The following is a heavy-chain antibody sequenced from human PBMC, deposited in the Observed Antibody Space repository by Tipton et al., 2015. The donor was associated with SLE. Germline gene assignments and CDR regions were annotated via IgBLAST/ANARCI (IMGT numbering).Heavy chain of an antibody. CDR2: ISYSGST. D-gene: IGHD6-13*01. Sequence: LRLSCTVSGGSISSYYWSWIRQPPGKGLEWIGYISYSGSTNYNPSLKSRVTISVDTSKNQFSLKLSSVTAADTAGYYCARGGSSSPAPYYYYYMDVWGKGTTVTVSS. J-gene: IGHJ6*03. V-gene: IGHV4-59*01. CDR3: ARGGSSSPAPYYYYYMDV. CDR1: GGSISSYY.